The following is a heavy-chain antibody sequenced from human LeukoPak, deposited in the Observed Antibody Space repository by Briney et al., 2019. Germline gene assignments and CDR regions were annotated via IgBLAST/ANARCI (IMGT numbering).Heavy chain of an antibody. CDR1: GYTFTSYG. V-gene: IGHV1-18*01. D-gene: IGHD1-26*01. Sequence: ASVKVSCKASGYTFTSYGISWVRQAPGQGLEWMGWISAYNGNTNYAQKLQGRVTMATDISTSTAYMELRSLRSDDTAVYYCARSMRGMGATTGDFDYWGQGTLVTVSS. CDR3: ARSMRGMGATTGDFDY. J-gene: IGHJ4*02. CDR2: ISAYNGNT.